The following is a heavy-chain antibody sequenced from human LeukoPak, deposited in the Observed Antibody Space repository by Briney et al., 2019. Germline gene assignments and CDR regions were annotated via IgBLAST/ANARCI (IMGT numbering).Heavy chain of an antibody. CDR2: IWYDGSNK. J-gene: IGHJ6*03. D-gene: IGHD2-2*01. CDR3: ARPCRPYYYYYMDV. CDR1: GFTFSSYG. V-gene: IGHV3-33*01. Sequence: GRSLRLSCAASGFTFSSYGMHWVRQAPGKGLEWVAVIWYDGSNKYYADPVKGRFTISRDNSKNTLYLQMNSLRAEDTAVYYCARPCRPYYYYYMDVWGKGTTVSVSS.